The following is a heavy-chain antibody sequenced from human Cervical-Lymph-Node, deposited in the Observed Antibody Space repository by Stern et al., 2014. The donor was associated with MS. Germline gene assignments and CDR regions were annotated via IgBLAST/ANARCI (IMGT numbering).Heavy chain of an antibody. D-gene: IGHD1-1*01. Sequence: EVHLVESGGGEVQPGGSLRLSCVASDLAFSTYWINWVRQAPGKGLQWVANTNQAGSEKYYVDSVKGRFTISRDNAKKSLYLQMNNLRSEDTAVYYCANGGTTWNWGQGTLVTVSS. CDR1: DLAFSTYW. CDR2: TNQAGSEK. V-gene: IGHV3-7*03. CDR3: ANGGTTWN. J-gene: IGHJ4*02.